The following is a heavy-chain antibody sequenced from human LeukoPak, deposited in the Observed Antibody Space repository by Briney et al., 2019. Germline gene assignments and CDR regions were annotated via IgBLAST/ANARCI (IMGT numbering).Heavy chain of an antibody. Sequence: GASVKVSCKASGYTFTSYYMHWVRQAPGQGLEWMGIIDPSGGSTSYAQKFQGRVTMTRDTSTSTVYMELSSLRSEDTAVYYCAKYYGSGSYPSPDAFDIWGQGTLVTVSS. D-gene: IGHD3-10*01. CDR2: IDPSGGST. CDR3: AKYYGSGSYPSPDAFDI. J-gene: IGHJ3*02. V-gene: IGHV1-46*01. CDR1: GYTFTSYY.